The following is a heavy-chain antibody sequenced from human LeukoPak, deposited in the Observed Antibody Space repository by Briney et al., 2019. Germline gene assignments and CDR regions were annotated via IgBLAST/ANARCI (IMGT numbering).Heavy chain of an antibody. CDR2: ISWNSGSI. Sequence: PGGSLRLSCAASGFTFDDYAMHWVRQAPGKGLEWVSGISWNSGSIGYADSVKGRFTISRDNAKNSLYLQMNSLRAEDTALYYCAXDFGSWYYFDYWGQGTLVTVSS. CDR3: AXDFGSWYYFDY. V-gene: IGHV3-9*01. CDR1: GFTFDDYA. D-gene: IGHD6-13*01. J-gene: IGHJ4*02.